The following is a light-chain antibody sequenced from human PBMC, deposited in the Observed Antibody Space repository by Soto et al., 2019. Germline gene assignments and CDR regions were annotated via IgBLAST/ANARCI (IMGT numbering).Light chain of an antibody. CDR3: QQSYSTPWT. CDR2: AAS. CDR1: KSISSY. Sequence: DIQMTQSPSSLSASVGDRVTITCRASKSISSYLNWYQQKPGKAPKLLIYAASSLQSGVPSRFSGSGSGTDFTLTISSLQPEDFATYYCQQSYSTPWTFGQGTKVETK. V-gene: IGKV1-39*01. J-gene: IGKJ1*01.